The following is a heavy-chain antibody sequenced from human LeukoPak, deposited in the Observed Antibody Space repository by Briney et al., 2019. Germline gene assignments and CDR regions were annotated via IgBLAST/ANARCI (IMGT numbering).Heavy chain of an antibody. CDR2: ISYDGSNK. J-gene: IGHJ3*02. V-gene: IGHV3-30*03. Sequence: GGSLRLSCAASGFTFSSYGMHWFRQAPGKGREWVVVISYDGSNKYYADSVKGRFTISRDNSKNTLYLQMNSLRAEDTAVYYCGRDHYDAFDIWGQGTMVTVSS. CDR3: GRDHYDAFDI. CDR1: GFTFSSYG.